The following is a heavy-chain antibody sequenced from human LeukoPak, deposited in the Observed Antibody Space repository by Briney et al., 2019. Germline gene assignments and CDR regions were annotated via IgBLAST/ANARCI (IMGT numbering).Heavy chain of an antibody. CDR2: ISWDGGST. Sequence: SGGSLRLSCAASGFTFSSYRMNWVRQAPGKGLEWVSLISWDGGSTYYADSVKGRFTISRDNSKNSLYLQMNSLRTEDTALYHCAKASGWGVDYWGQGTLVTVSS. J-gene: IGHJ4*02. CDR1: GFTFSSYR. CDR3: AKASGWGVDY. D-gene: IGHD3-10*01. V-gene: IGHV3-43*01.